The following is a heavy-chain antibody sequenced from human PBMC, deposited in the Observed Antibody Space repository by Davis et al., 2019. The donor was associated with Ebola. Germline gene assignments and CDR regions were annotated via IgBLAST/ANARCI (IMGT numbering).Heavy chain of an antibody. CDR2: INHSGST. J-gene: IGHJ4*02. V-gene: IGHV4-34*01. Sequence: SEPLSLTCAVYGGSFSGYYWSWIRQPPGKGLEWIGEINHSGSTNYNPSLRRRVTISVDKYNNYFSLRLTSVTAADTAVYYCARGSHCSSGVCYKNFDDWGQGNLVTVSS. CDR1: GGSFSGYY. CDR3: ARGSHCSSGVCYKNFDD. D-gene: IGHD2-8*01.